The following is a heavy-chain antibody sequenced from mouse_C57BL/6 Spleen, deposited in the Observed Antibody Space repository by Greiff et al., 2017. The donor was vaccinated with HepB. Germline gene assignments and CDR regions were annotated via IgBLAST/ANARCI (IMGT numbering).Heavy chain of an antibody. CDR1: GYTFTSYW. CDR2: IHPNSGST. CDR3: ARGVRYFDV. V-gene: IGHV1-64*01. Sequence: QVKLKQPGAELVKPGASVKLSCKASGYTFTSYWMHWVKQRPGQGLEWIGMIHPNSGSTNYNEKFKSKATLTVDKSSSTAYMQLSSLTSEDSAVYYCARGVRYFDVWGTGTTVTVSS. D-gene: IGHD2-14*01. J-gene: IGHJ1*03.